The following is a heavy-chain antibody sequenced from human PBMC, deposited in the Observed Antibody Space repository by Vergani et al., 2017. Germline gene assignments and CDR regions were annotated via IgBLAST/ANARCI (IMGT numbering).Heavy chain of an antibody. CDR1: GYSFTNYW. J-gene: IGHJ4*02. Sequence: VRLVQSGAEVKKPGESLKISCQISGYSFTNYWIGWVRQMPGKGLEWMGIIHPADSDTRYSPSFQGQVTISVDKSISTAYLQRSSLRASDSAMYYCARLYGRDSSGSKYFDYWGQGTLVTVSS. CDR2: IHPADSDT. CDR3: ARLYGRDSSGSKYFDY. D-gene: IGHD3-22*01. V-gene: IGHV5-51*01.